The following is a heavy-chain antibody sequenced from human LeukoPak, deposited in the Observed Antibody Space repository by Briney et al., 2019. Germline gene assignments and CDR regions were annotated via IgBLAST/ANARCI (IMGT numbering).Heavy chain of an antibody. Sequence: PGGSLRLSCAASGXTFNNYWMHWVRQAPGKGLVWVSRINTDGSTTNYADSVKGRFTISRDNAKNTLYLQMNSLRAEDTAVYYCARSFDCWGQGTLVTVSS. CDR1: GXTFNNYW. CDR3: ARSFDC. V-gene: IGHV3-74*01. CDR2: INTDGSTT. J-gene: IGHJ4*02.